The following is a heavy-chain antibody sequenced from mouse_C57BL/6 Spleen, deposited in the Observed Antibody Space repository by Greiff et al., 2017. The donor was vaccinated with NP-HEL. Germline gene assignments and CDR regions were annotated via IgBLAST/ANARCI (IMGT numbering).Heavy chain of an antibody. CDR2: IDPSDSET. D-gene: IGHD1-1*01. CDR1: GYTFTSYW. CDR3: ARSYYGSPDY. J-gene: IGHJ2*01. V-gene: IGHV1-52*01. Sequence: VQLQQPGAELVRPGSSVKLSCKASGYTFTSYWMHWVKQRPIQGLEWIGNIDPSDSETPYNQKFKDKATLTVDKSPSTAYMQLSSLTSEDSAVYYCARSYYGSPDYWGQGTTLTVSS.